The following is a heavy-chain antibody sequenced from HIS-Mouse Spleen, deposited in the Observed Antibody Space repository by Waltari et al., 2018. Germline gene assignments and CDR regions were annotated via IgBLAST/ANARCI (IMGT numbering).Heavy chain of an antibody. D-gene: IGHD2-8*01. CDR3: ARLGVFDY. J-gene: IGHJ4*02. Sequence: QVQLVQSGAEVKKPGASVKVSCKASGYTFTGYYMHWVRQAPGQGLEWMGWINPNSGGTNYAQTFQGRVTMTRDTSISTAYMELSRLRSDDTAVYYCARLGVFDYWGQGTLVTVSS. V-gene: IGHV1-2*02. CDR2: INPNSGGT. CDR1: GYTFTGYY.